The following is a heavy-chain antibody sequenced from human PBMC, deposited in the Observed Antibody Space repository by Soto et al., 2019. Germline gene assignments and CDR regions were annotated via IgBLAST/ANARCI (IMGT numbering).Heavy chain of an antibody. V-gene: IGHV3-23*01. CDR3: AKARGELPYWYFDL. CDR2: ISGSGGRT. CDR1: GFTFSSYA. D-gene: IGHD1-26*01. J-gene: IGHJ2*01. Sequence: EVQLLESGGGLVQPGGSLRLSCAASGFTFSSYAMTWVRQAPGKGPEWVSGISGSGGRTYYEDSVKGRFTISRDTSKNTLYLQMNSLGAEDTAVYYCAKARGELPYWYFDLWGRGTLVTVSS.